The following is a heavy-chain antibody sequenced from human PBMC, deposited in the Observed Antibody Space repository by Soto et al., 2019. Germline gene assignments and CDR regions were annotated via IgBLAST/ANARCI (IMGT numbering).Heavy chain of an antibody. CDR3: ARDYDSSGLDY. J-gene: IGHJ4*02. CDR2: IWYDGSNK. D-gene: IGHD3-22*01. V-gene: IGHV3-33*01. CDR1: GFTFSSYG. Sequence: XGSLRLSFAASGFTFSSYGMHWVRQAPGKGLEWVAVIWYDGSNKYYADSVKGRFTISRDNSKDTLYLQMNSLRAEDTAVYYCARDYDSSGLDYWGQGTLVTVSS.